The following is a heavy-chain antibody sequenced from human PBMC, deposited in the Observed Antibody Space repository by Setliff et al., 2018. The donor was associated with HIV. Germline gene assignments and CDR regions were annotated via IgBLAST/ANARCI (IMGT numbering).Heavy chain of an antibody. D-gene: IGHD3-10*01. V-gene: IGHV1-69*13. CDR2: IIPIFGST. CDR3: ARDDHYYDSGSFYSDWYFDL. J-gene: IGHJ2*01. CDR1: GDTFSSYA. Sequence: SVKVSCKASGDTFSSYAISWVRLAPGQGLEWMGGIIPIFGSTKYAQKFQDRVTITADESTYTTDMELSSLRSEDTAVYYCARDDHYYDSGSFYSDWYFDLWGRGTLVT.